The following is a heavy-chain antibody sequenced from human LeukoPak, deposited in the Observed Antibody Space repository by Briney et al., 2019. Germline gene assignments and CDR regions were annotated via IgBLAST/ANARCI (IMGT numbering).Heavy chain of an antibody. Sequence: RASVKVSCKAPGGTFSSYAISWVRQAPGQGLEWMGRIIPILGIANYAQKFQGRVTITADKSTSTAYMELSSLRSEDTAVYYCAGGTSYYFDYWGQGTLVTVSS. J-gene: IGHJ4*02. CDR1: GGTFSSYA. V-gene: IGHV1-69*04. CDR3: AGGTSYYFDY. D-gene: IGHD1-7*01. CDR2: IIPILGIA.